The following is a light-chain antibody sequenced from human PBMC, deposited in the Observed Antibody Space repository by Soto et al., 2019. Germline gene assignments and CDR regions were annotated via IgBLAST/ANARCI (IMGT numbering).Light chain of an antibody. CDR1: QSLLHSNGYNY. J-gene: IGKJ1*01. CDR2: LGS. V-gene: IGKV2-28*01. CDR3: QQYNNWPPT. Sequence: DIVMTQSPLSLPVTPGEPASISCRSSQSLLHSNGYNYLDWYLQKPGQSPQLLIYLGSNRASGVPDRFSGSGSGTDFTLKISRVEAEDVGVYYCQQYNNWPPTFGQGTKVDIK.